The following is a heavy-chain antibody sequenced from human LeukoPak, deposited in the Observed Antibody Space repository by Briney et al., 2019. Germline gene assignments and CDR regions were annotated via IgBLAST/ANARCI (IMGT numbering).Heavy chain of an antibody. Sequence: GGSLRPSCAASGFTFSSYSMNWVRQAPGKGLEWVSSISSSSSYIYYADSVKGRFTISRDNAKNSLYLQMNSLRAEDTAVYYCARGPYVTTLDWFDPWGQGTLVTVSS. J-gene: IGHJ5*02. CDR1: GFTFSSYS. CDR3: ARGPYVTTLDWFDP. V-gene: IGHV3-21*01. D-gene: IGHD4-23*01. CDR2: ISSSSSYI.